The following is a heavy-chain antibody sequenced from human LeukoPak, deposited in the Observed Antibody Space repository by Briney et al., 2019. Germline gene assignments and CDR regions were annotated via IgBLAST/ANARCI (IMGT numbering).Heavy chain of an antibody. V-gene: IGHV4-39*01. CDR2: IYYSGIT. Sequence: SETLSLTCTVSGGSISSSSYYWGWIRQPPGKGLEWIGSIYYSGITYYNPSLKSRVTISVDTSKNQFSLRLSSVTAADAAVYYCARRYSYSFIDYWGQGTLVTVSS. CDR3: ARRYSYSFIDY. D-gene: IGHD5-18*01. J-gene: IGHJ4*02. CDR1: GGSISSSSYY.